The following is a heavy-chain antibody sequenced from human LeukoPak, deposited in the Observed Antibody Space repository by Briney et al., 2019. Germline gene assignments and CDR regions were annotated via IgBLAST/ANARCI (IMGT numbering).Heavy chain of an antibody. CDR3: ARAGSDFWSGRDAFDI. V-gene: IGHV4-34*01. J-gene: IGHJ3*02. D-gene: IGHD3-3*01. CDR1: GGSFSGYY. Sequence: SETLSLTCAVYGGSFSGYYWSWIRQPPGKGLEWMGEINHSGSTNYNPSLKSRVTISVDTSKNQFSLKLSSVTAADTAVYYCARAGSDFWSGRDAFDIWGQGTMVTVSS. CDR2: INHSGST.